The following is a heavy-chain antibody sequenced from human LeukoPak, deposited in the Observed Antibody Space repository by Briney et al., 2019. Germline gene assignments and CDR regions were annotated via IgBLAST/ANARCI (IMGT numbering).Heavy chain of an antibody. V-gene: IGHV4-59*12. Sequence: PSETLSLTCTVSGGSISSYYWSWIRQPPGKGLEWIGYIYYSGSTYYNPSLKSRVTISVDTSKNQFSLKLSSVTAADTAVYYCAREKSSGWTGYYYYYMDVWGKGTTVTVSS. CDR3: AREKSSGWTGYYYYYMDV. D-gene: IGHD6-19*01. CDR1: GGSISSYY. CDR2: IYYSGST. J-gene: IGHJ6*03.